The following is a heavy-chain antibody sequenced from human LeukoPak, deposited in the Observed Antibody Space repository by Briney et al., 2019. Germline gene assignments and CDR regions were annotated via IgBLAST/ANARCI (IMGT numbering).Heavy chain of an antibody. D-gene: IGHD2-21*01. CDR3: AREVRKTSYYLDY. CDR1: GGSISSSSYY. V-gene: IGHV4-39*07. CDR2: IYYSGST. J-gene: IGHJ4*02. Sequence: SETLSLTCTVSGGSISSSSYYWGWIRQPPGKGLEWIGSIYYSGSTYYNPSLKSRVTISVDTSKNQFSLKLSSVTAADTAVYYCAREVRKTSYYLDYWGQGTLVTVSS.